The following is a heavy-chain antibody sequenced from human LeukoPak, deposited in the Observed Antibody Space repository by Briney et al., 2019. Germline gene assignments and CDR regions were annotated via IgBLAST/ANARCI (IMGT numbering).Heavy chain of an antibody. D-gene: IGHD2-2*01. CDR2: IYYSGST. CDR1: GGSISSYY. J-gene: IGHJ5*02. Sequence: SETLSLTCTVSGGSISSYYWSWIRQPPGKGLEWIGYIYYSGSTNYNPSLKSRVTISVDRSKNQSSLKLSSVTAADTAVYYCARDTSIVVVPAAMGGWFDPWGQGTQVTVSS. V-gene: IGHV4-59*01. CDR3: ARDTSIVVVPAAMGGWFDP.